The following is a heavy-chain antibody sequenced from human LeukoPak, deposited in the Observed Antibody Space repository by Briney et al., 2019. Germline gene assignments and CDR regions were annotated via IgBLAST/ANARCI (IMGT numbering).Heavy chain of an antibody. J-gene: IGHJ6*03. V-gene: IGHV4-4*07. CDR2: IYTSGST. D-gene: IGHD3-3*01. CDR1: GGSISSYY. CDR3: ATATPYDFWSGYSHYYMDV. Sequence: SETASLTCTVSGGSISSYYWSWIRQPAGKGLEWIGRIYTSGSTNYNHSLKSRVTMSVDTSKNQLSLKLSSVTAADTAVYYCATATPYDFWSGYSHYYMDVWGKGTTVTVSS.